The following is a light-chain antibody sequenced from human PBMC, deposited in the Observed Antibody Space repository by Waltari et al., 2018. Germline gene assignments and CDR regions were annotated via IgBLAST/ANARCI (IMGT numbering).Light chain of an antibody. V-gene: IGLV2-14*01. CDR3: SSYTRRSYWV. Sequence: QSALTQPASVSGSPGQSITFSCTGTSRDVGFYDFFSWFQQSPGKAPKVMIYKVKNRPSGVSNRFSGSKSANTASLTISGLQAEDEADYYCSSYTRRSYWVFGGGTQLTVL. J-gene: IGLJ3*02. CDR1: SRDVGFYDF. CDR2: KVK.